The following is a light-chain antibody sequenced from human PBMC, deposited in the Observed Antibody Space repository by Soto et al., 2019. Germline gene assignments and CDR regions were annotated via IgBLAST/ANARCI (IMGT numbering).Light chain of an antibody. J-gene: IGLJ2*01. V-gene: IGLV1-44*01. Sequence: QSVLTQSPSASGTPGRRVTISCSGSSSNIGSNTVNWYQQLPGTAPKLLIYGDSQRPSGVPDRFSGSKSGTSASLAISGLQSEDEADYYCATWDDSLNVVFGGGTKVTVL. CDR2: GDS. CDR3: ATWDDSLNVV. CDR1: SSNIGSNT.